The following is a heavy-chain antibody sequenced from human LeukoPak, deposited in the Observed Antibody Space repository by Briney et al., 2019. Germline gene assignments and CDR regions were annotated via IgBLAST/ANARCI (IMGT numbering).Heavy chain of an antibody. CDR3: ARVVADFWSGYPNAFDI. V-gene: IGHV3-33*01. J-gene: IGHJ3*02. CDR2: IWYDGSNK. D-gene: IGHD3-3*01. CDR1: GFPFSSYG. Sequence: GSLRLSCAASGFPFSSYGMHWVRPAPGKGLEGVAVIWYDGSNKYYADSVKGRFTISRDNSKNTLYLQMNSLRAEDTAVYYCARVVADFWSGYPNAFDIWGQGTMVTVSS.